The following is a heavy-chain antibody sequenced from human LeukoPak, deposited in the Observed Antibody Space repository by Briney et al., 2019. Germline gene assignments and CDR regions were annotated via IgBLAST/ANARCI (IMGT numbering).Heavy chain of an antibody. D-gene: IGHD1-26*01. V-gene: IGHV1-69*10. CDR3: ARLRLSGGSFSVGWFDP. Sequence: SVKVSCKASGGTFSSYAISWVRQAPGQGLEWMGGIIPILGIANYAQKFQGRVTITADKSTSTAYMELSSLRSEDTAVYYCARLRLSGGSFSVGWFDPWGQGIQVTVSS. CDR1: GGTFSSYA. J-gene: IGHJ5*02. CDR2: IIPILGIA.